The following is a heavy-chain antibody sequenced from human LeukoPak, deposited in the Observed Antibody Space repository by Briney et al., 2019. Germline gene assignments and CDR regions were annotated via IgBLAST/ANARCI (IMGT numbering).Heavy chain of an antibody. J-gene: IGHJ4*02. CDR1: GFTFLKYI. CDR2: LSASGGST. D-gene: IGHD2-2*01. Sequence: PGGSLRLSCAAPGFTFLKYIMNWVRQAPRGGLEWVSTLSASGGSTYYADSVKSRLTLSRDNSKNTLYLQMSSVRAEDTAVYFCAKDLILALPAAYDYWGQGTLVTVSS. V-gene: IGHV3-23*01. CDR3: AKDLILALPAAYDY.